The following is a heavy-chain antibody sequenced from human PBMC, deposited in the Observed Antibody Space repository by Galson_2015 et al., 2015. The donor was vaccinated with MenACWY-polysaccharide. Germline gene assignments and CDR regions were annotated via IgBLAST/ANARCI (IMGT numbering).Heavy chain of an antibody. D-gene: IGHD6-13*01. CDR2: IIPIFGTA. CDR1: GGTFSSYA. J-gene: IGHJ6*03. CDR3: ARELSAVAAAGNYYYHYMDV. V-gene: IGHV1-69*06. Sequence: SVKVSCKASGGTFSSYAISWVRQAPGQGLEWMGGIIPIFGTANYAQKFQGRVTITADKSTSTAYMELSSLRSEDTAVYYCARELSAVAAAGNYYYHYMDVWGKGTTVTVTS.